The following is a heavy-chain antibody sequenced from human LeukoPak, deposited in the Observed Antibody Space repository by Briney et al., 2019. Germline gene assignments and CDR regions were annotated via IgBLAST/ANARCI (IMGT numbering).Heavy chain of an antibody. Sequence: SGTLSLTCAVSGGSISSDHWWSWVRQPPGKSLEWIGEIFHIGVTNYKPSLKSRVSMSVDNSRYQFSLNLRSVTAADTAVYFCARGGRSAFDIWGPGTKVIVSS. J-gene: IGHJ3*02. CDR3: ARGGRSAFDI. V-gene: IGHV4-4*02. CDR2: IFHIGVT. CDR1: GGSISSDHW.